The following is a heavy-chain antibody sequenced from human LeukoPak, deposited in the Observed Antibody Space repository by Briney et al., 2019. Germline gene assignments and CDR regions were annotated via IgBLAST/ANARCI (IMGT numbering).Heavy chain of an antibody. CDR2: ISGGSSMI. Sequence: TGGSLRLSCAASGFTFSTSAMNWVRQAPGKGLEWVSYISGGSSMIYYADSVKGRFTISRDNAKNSLYLQMNSLRAEDTAVYYCARGSISVAAAGRIDYWGQGTLVTVSS. D-gene: IGHD6-13*01. CDR1: GFTFSTSA. J-gene: IGHJ4*02. V-gene: IGHV3-48*04. CDR3: ARGSISVAAAGRIDY.